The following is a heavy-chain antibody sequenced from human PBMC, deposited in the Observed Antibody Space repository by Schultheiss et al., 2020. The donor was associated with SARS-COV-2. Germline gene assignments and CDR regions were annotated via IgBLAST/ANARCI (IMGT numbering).Heavy chain of an antibody. D-gene: IGHD1-26*01. J-gene: IGHJ4*02. CDR2: IYYSGST. Sequence: SETLSLTCTVSGGSISSSYWSWIRQPPGKGLEWIGYIYYSGSTNYNPSLKSRVTISVDTSKNQFSLKLSSVTAADTAVYYCAIYRGSYFDYWGQGTLVTVSS. CDR3: AIYRGSYFDY. V-gene: IGHV4-59*01. CDR1: GGSISSSY.